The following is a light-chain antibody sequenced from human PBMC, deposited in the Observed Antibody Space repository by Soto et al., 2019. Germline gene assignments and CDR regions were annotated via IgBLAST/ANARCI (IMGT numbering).Light chain of an antibody. J-gene: IGKJ1*01. CDR2: GAS. Sequence: DIELTQSPGTLSLSAGERATISCRASQSVSNNYLAWYQQQRGQAPRLLFYGASSMATGIPSRFSGSGSGTDFTLTISRLEPEDFAVYYCQQYDTAPWTFGQGTKVEI. CDR1: QSVSNNY. V-gene: IGKV3-20*01. CDR3: QQYDTAPWT.